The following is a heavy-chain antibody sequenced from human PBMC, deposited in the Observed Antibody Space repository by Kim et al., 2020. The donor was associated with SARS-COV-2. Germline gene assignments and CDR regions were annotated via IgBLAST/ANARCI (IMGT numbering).Heavy chain of an antibody. Sequence: ASVNGRFTISRDDSKSLAYLQMNSLKTEDTAVYYCTSLYCSGGSCYLFDYWGQGTLVTVSS. CDR3: TSLYCSGGSCYLFDY. V-gene: IGHV3-49*02. D-gene: IGHD2-15*01. J-gene: IGHJ4*02.